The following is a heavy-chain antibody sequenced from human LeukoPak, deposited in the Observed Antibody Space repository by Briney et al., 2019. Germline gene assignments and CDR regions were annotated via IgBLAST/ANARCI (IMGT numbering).Heavy chain of an antibody. CDR3: ASSILTPYYFDY. CDR1: GGSISSYY. V-gene: IGHV4-59*01. CDR2: IYYSGST. Sequence: SETLSLTGTVSGGSISSYYWSWIRQPPGKGLEWIVYIYYSGSTNYNPSLKSRVTISVDPSKNQFSLKLSSVTAAETAVYYCASSILTPYYFDYWGQGTLVTVSS. J-gene: IGHJ4*02. D-gene: IGHD2/OR15-2a*01.